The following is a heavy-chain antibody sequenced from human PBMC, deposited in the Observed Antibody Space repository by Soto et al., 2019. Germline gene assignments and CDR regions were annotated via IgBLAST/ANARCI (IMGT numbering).Heavy chain of an antibody. CDR3: ASGRLIRDFWSGYYKPQYYFDY. V-gene: IGHV4-34*01. CDR1: GGSFSGYY. Sequence: LETLSLTCAIKGGSFSGYYWNRIRQPPGKALEWIGEINHSGSTNYNPSLKSRITISVDTSKNQFSLNLSSVTAADTAVYYCASGRLIRDFWSGYYKPQYYFDYWGQGTLVTV. CDR2: INHSGST. J-gene: IGHJ4*02. D-gene: IGHD3-3*01.